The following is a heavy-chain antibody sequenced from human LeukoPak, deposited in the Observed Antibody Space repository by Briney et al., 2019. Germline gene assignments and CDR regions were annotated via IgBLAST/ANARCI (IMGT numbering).Heavy chain of an antibody. CDR2: IIPIFGTA. CDR1: GGTFSSYA. J-gene: IGHJ3*02. Sequence: GASVKVSCKASGGTFSSYAISWVRQAPGQGLEWMGGIIPIFGTANYAQKFQGRVTITADESTSTAYMELSSLRSEDTAVCYCASPHDYGDYDAFDIWGQGTMVTVSS. CDR3: ASPHDYGDYDAFDI. V-gene: IGHV1-69*13. D-gene: IGHD4-17*01.